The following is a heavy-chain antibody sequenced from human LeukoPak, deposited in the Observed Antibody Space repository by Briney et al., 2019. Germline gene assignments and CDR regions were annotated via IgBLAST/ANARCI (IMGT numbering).Heavy chain of an antibody. CDR3: ARMDCSSTSCYGLGVWFDP. J-gene: IGHJ5*02. D-gene: IGHD2-2*01. Sequence: SETLSLTCTVSGGSISSYYWSWIRQPPGKGLEWIGYIYYSGSTNYNPSLKSRVTISVGTSKNQFSLKLSSVTAADTAVYYCARMDCSSTSCYGLGVWFDPWGQGTLVTVSS. V-gene: IGHV4-59*01. CDR1: GGSISSYY. CDR2: IYYSGST.